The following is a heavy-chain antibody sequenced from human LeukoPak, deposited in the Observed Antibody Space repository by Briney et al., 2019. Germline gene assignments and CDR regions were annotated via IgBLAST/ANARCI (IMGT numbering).Heavy chain of an antibody. CDR1: GFTFSSYW. CDR2: INSDGSST. CDR3: ARGSYYHP. V-gene: IGHV3-74*01. J-gene: IGHJ5*02. D-gene: IGHD1-26*01. Sequence: GGSLRLSCADPGFTFSSYWLHWVRQAPGKGLVWVSRINSDGSSTSYADSVKGRFTIYRDNAKNTLYQQMNSRRAEDTAVYYCARGSYYHPWGQGTLVTVSS.